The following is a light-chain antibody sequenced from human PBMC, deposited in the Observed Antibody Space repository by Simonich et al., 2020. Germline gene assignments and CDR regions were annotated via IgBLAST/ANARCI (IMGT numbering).Light chain of an antibody. CDR3: HQSSSLPWT. CDR1: QSIGSS. J-gene: IGKJ1*01. V-gene: IGKV6-21*02. CDR2: YAC. Sequence: EIVLTQAQDCQSVTPKEKATLTCRASQSIGSSLHWYQQKPDQSPKPLTQYACQTISGVPSRFSGSGSGTDFTLTINSLEAEDAATYYCHQSSSLPWTFGQGTKVEIK.